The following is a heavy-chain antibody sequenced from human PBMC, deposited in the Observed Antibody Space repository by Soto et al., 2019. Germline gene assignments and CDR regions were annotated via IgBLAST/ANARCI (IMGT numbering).Heavy chain of an antibody. J-gene: IGHJ6*02. D-gene: IGHD3-22*01. CDR3: ARVRYYDSSGYSYGMDV. CDR2: IYYSGST. Sequence: KPSETLSLTCTLSGGSISSGDYYWSWIRQPPGKGLEWIGYIYYSGSTYYNPSLKSRVTISVDTSKNQFSLKLSSVTAADTAVYYCARVRYYDSSGYSYGMDVWGQGTTVTVSS. CDR1: GGSISSGDYY. V-gene: IGHV4-30-4*01.